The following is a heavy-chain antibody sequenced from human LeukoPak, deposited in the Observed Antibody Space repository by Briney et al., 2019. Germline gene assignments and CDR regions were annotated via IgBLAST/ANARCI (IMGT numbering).Heavy chain of an antibody. CDR2: IIPIFGTA. CDR3: ARGFLFYSSSVSPLNH. J-gene: IGHJ5*02. CDR1: GYTFSDHY. V-gene: IGHV1-69*13. D-gene: IGHD6-6*01. Sequence: EASVKVSCKASGYTFSDHYIHWVRQAPGQGLEWMGGIIPIFGTANYAQKFQGRVTITADESTSTAYMELSSLRSEDTAVYYCARGFLFYSSSVSPLNHWGQGTLVTVSS.